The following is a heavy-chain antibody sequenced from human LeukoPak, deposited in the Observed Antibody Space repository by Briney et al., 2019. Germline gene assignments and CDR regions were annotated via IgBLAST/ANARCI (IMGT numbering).Heavy chain of an antibody. V-gene: IGHV4-59*12. D-gene: IGHD3-22*01. Sequence: SETLSPTFTVSGGSISSYYWGWIRQPPGKELEYIGYIYDSGSTNYNPSLKGRVTLSVDTSKNQFSLKLSSVPAADTAVYYCARDQYYYDSSGYYRFDYWGQGTLVTVSS. J-gene: IGHJ4*02. CDR1: GGSISSYY. CDR2: IYDSGST. CDR3: ARDQYYYDSSGYYRFDY.